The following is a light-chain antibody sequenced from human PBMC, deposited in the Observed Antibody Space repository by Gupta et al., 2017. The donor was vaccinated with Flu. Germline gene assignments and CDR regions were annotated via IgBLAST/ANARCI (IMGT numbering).Light chain of an antibody. J-gene: IGKJ1*01. V-gene: IGKV2-28*01. CDR1: QSLLDSNGFNY. CDR2: WGS. Sequence: ELTQFPLSLPVVPGEPAAISCRSSQSLLDSNGFNYLDWYVQKSGQSPQLLIYWGSIRASGVPDRFSGSGSGTDFTLRINRVEAEDVGVYYCMQGLKTPQTFGQGTKVEIK. CDR3: MQGLKTPQT.